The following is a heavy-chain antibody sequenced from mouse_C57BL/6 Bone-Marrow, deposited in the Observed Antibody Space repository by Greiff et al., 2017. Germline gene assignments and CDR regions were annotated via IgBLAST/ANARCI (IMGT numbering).Heavy chain of an antibody. Sequence: VQLKESGAELVRPGASVKLSCTASGFNIKDDYMHWVKQRPEQGLEWLGWIDPENGDTEYASKFQGKATITADTSSNTAYLQLSSLTSEDTAVYYCTPYYSEAYWGQGTLVTVSA. CDR2: IDPENGDT. D-gene: IGHD2-12*01. J-gene: IGHJ3*01. CDR3: TPYYSEAY. CDR1: GFNIKDDY. V-gene: IGHV14-4*01.